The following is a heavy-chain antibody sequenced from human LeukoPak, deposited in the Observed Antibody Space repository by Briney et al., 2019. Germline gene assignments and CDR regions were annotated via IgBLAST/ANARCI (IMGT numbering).Heavy chain of an antibody. Sequence: GGSLRLSCAASGFTFSSYGMSWVRQAPGKGLEWVSAISGSGGSTYYADSVKGRFTISRDNSKNTLYLQMNSLRAEDTAVYYCAKVPVKLERPGGNWFDPWGQGTLVTVSS. CDR1: GFTFSSYG. V-gene: IGHV3-23*01. CDR3: AKVPVKLERPGGNWFDP. CDR2: ISGSGGST. D-gene: IGHD1-1*01. J-gene: IGHJ5*02.